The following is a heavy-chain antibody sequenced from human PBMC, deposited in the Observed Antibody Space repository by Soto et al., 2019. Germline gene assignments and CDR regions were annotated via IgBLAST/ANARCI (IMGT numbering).Heavy chain of an antibody. CDR3: ARADGKTIFGVVIISGMDV. J-gene: IGHJ6*02. V-gene: IGHV5-51*01. Sequence: GESLKISYKTSAYSFTSYWIALVRQMPGKVLEWMVIIYPGDSDTRYSPSFQGHVTIPADKSISTAYLQWSSLEASDTAMYYCARADGKTIFGVVIISGMDVWGQGTTVPVYS. CDR2: IYPGDSDT. CDR1: AYSFTSYW. D-gene: IGHD3-3*01.